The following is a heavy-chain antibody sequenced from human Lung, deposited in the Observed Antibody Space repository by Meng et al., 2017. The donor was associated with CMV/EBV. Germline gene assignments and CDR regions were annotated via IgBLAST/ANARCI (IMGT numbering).Heavy chain of an antibody. J-gene: IGHJ4*02. V-gene: IGHV1-18*01. D-gene: IGHD3-22*01. CDR1: GYTFPSYG. CDR3: ARDGHYDSNGDYDIDY. Sequence: VQVVQSGGEVNKPGASVKVSCKTSGYTFPSYGIHWVRQAPGQGLEWMAWISTYNGYTDYLERFQGRVTLTTDTSTSTVHMELRSLRSDDTAVYYCARDGHYDSNGDYDIDYWGQGTLVTVSS. CDR2: ISTYNGYT.